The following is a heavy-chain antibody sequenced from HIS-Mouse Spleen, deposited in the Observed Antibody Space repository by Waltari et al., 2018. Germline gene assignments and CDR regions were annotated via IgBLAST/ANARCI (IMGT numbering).Heavy chain of an antibody. CDR2: FYYSGSP. Sequence: QLQLQESGPGLVKPSETLSLTCTVSGGSISSSSYYWGWIRQPPGKGLEWIGSFYYSGSPSYNPALKSRVTISGDTSKNQFSLKLSSVTAADTAVYYCAREIPYSSSWYDWYFDLWGRGTLVTVSS. CDR1: GGSISSSSYY. V-gene: IGHV4-39*07. J-gene: IGHJ2*01. CDR3: AREIPYSSSWYDWYFDL. D-gene: IGHD6-13*01.